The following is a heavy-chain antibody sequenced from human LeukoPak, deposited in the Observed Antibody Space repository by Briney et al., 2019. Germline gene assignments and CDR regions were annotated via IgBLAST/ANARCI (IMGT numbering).Heavy chain of an antibody. J-gene: IGHJ4*02. D-gene: IGHD2-2*02. CDR1: GFTFSTYA. V-gene: IGHV3-30*04. CDR3: ARESGGNTPYYFDY. CDR2: ISYDDGSNK. Sequence: GGSLRLSCAASGFTFSTYALHWVRQAPGKGLEWVAVISYDDGSNKYYADSVKGRFTISRDNSKNTLYLQMNSLRTEDTAVYYCARESGGNTPYYFDYWGQGTLVTVSS.